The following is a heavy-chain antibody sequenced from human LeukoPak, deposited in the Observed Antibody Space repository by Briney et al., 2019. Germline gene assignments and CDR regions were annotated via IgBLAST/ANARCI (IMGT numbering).Heavy chain of an antibody. CDR3: ARDLEGLLPVDH. CDR1: GYTFTDYY. D-gene: IGHD3-3*01. Sequence: ASVKISCKASGYTFTDYYIHWVQQAPGKGLEWMGRVDPEDDEAIYAEKFQGRVTITADTSTDTAYMGLSSLRSEDTAVYYCARDLEGLLPVDHWGQGTLVTVSS. V-gene: IGHV1-69-2*01. J-gene: IGHJ4*02. CDR2: VDPEDDEA.